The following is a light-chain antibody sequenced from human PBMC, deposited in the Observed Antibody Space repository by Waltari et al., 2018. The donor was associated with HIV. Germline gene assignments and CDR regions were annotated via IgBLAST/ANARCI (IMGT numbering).Light chain of an antibody. CDR1: QNIGAN. CDR2: GAS. J-gene: IGKJ1*01. V-gene: IGKV3D-15*01. CDR3: QQYLDWPPWT. Sequence: EIVMTQSPATLSVSPGQRVTLSCGASQNIGANLAWYQQRPGQPPRLLIHGASSRDPGIPARFTGRGTGTDFTLQISNLQSDDSGVYYCQQYLDWPPWTFGQGTKV.